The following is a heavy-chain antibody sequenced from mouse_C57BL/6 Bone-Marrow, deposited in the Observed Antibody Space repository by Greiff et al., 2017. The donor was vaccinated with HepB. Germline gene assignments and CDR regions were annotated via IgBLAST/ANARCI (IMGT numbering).Heavy chain of an antibody. CDR3: TTLCDYAAWFAY. V-gene: IGHV14-4*01. CDR2: IDPENGDT. J-gene: IGHJ3*01. Sequence: EVQLQQSGAELVRPGASVKLSCTASGFNIKDDYMHWVKQRPEQGLEWIGWIDPENGDTEYASKFQGKATITADTSSNTAYLQLSSLTSEDTAVYYCTTLCDYAAWFAYWGQGTLVTVSA. D-gene: IGHD2-4*01. CDR1: GFNIKDDY.